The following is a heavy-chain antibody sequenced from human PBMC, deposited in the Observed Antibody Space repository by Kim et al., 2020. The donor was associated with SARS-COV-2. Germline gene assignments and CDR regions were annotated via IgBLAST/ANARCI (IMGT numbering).Heavy chain of an antibody. J-gene: IGHJ4*02. CDR2: IYYTGST. CDR3: ARDRGADYSNEFDS. Sequence: SETLSLTCTVSGVSISSYYWSWIRQPPGKGLEWIGYIYYTGSTNYNPSLKSRVTMSVDTSQNQFSLTLTSVTTADTAVYYCARDRGADYSNEFDSWGKGTLVTFSS. D-gene: IGHD4-4*01. CDR1: GVSISSYY. V-gene: IGHV4-59*13.